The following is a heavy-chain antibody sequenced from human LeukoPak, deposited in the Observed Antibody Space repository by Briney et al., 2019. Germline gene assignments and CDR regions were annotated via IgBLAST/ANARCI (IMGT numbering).Heavy chain of an antibody. D-gene: IGHD2-15*01. CDR2: IGGSGVST. Sequence: GGSLRPSCAASGFTFGSHAMSWVRQAPGKGLEWVSAIGGSGVSTYYADSVKGRFTISRDNSKNTLYLQMNSLRVEDTAVYYCAGVAAGSWFDHWGQGTLVTVSS. V-gene: IGHV3-23*01. CDR1: GFTFGSHA. CDR3: AGVAAGSWFDH. J-gene: IGHJ5*02.